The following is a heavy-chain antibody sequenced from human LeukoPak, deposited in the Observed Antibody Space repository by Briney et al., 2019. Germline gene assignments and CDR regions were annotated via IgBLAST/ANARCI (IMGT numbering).Heavy chain of an antibody. J-gene: IGHJ4*02. CDR3: AKYYYGSGSPIFDY. CDR2: ISTSGVST. D-gene: IGHD3-10*01. Sequence: PGGSLRLSCAASGFTFSSYAMSWVRQAPGKGLEWVSAISTSGVSTHYADSVKGRFTISRDNSKYTLYLQMNSLRAEDTALYYCAKYYYGSGSPIFDYWGQGTLVTVSS. V-gene: IGHV3-23*01. CDR1: GFTFSSYA.